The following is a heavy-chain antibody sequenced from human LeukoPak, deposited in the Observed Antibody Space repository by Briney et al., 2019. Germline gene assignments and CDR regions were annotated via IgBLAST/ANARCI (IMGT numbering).Heavy chain of an antibody. CDR2: INPNSGGT. J-gene: IGHJ4*02. CDR3: ARGITMVRGVIRLPDY. V-gene: IGHV1-2*02. D-gene: IGHD3-10*01. CDR1: GYTFTGYY. Sequence: ASVKVSCKASGYTFTGYYMHWVRQAPGQGLEWMGWINPNSGGTNYAQKLQGRVTMTTDTSTGTAYMELRSLRSDDTAVYYCARGITMVRGVIRLPDYWGQGTLVTVSS.